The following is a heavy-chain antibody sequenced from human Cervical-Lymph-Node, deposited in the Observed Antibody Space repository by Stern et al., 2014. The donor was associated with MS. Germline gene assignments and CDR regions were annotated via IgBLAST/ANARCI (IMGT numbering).Heavy chain of an antibody. CDR3: ARSSSPSPYYYYGMDV. Sequence: VQLVQSGGGVVQPGRSLRLSCAASGFTFSSYGMHWVRQAPGKELEWGAVIWYDGSNKYYADSVKGRFTISRDNSKNTLYLQMNSLRAEDTAVYYCARSSSPSPYYYYGMDVWGQGTTVTVSS. J-gene: IGHJ6*02. CDR1: GFTFSSYG. V-gene: IGHV3-33*01. D-gene: IGHD6-13*01. CDR2: IWYDGSNK.